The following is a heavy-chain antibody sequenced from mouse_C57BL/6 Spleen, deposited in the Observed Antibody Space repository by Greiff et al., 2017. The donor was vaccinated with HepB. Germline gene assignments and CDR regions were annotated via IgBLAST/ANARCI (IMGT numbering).Heavy chain of an antibody. D-gene: IGHD2-4*01. CDR3: AMTIYYDYDWTFAY. Sequence: VQLQQSGPGLVQPSQSLSITCTVSGFSLTSYGVHWVRQPPGKGLEWLGVIWSGGSTDYNAAFISRLSISKDNSKSQVFFKMNSLQADDTAIYYCAMTIYYDYDWTFAYWGQGTLVTVSA. CDR2: IWSGGST. J-gene: IGHJ3*01. V-gene: IGHV2-4*01. CDR1: GFSLTSYG.